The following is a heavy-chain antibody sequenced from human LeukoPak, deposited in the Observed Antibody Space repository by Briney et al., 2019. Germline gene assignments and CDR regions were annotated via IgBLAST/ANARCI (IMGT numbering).Heavy chain of an antibody. CDR3: ARAGIVVAGRDY. V-gene: IGHV1-8*01. D-gene: IGHD6-19*01. CDR1: RYTLTNYE. Sequence: GASVKVSCQASRYTLTNYEINGVRPATGQGVEWMGWMNPNSCNTGYAQKFQDRVTMTRNTSISTAYMELRRLTSCGNAGYLFARAGIVVAGRDYWGEGTLLTVPS. CDR2: MNPNSCNT. J-gene: IGHJ4*02.